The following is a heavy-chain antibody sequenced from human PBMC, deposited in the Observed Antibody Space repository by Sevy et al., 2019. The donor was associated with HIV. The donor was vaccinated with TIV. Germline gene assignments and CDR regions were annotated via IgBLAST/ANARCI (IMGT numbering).Heavy chain of an antibody. CDR2: ISISSSTI. CDR1: GFTFSSYS. V-gene: IGHV3-48*02. Sequence: GGSLRLSCAASGFTFSSYSMNWVRQAPGKGLEWVSYISISSSTIYYADSVKGRFTISRDNAKNLLFRQMNSLGDEDTAVYYCARDDYWGQGTLVTVSS. CDR3: ARDDY. J-gene: IGHJ4*02.